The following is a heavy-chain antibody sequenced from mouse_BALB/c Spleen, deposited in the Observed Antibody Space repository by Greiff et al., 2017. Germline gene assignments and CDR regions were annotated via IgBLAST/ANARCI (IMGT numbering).Heavy chain of an antibody. Sequence: VMLVESGPGLVQPSQSLSITCTVSGFSLTSYGVHWVRQSPGKGLEWLGVIWSGGSTDYNAAFISRLSISKDNSKSQVFFKMNSLQANDTAIYYCAPGYYGYDGTWGQGTLVTVSA. CDR3: APGYYGYDGT. CDR2: IWSGGST. V-gene: IGHV2-2*02. CDR1: GFSLTSYG. D-gene: IGHD2-2*01. J-gene: IGHJ3*01.